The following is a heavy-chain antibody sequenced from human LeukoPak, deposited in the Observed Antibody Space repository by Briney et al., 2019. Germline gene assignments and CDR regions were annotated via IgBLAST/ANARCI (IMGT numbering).Heavy chain of an antibody. CDR3: ARDLGYCTNGLCHTRFDY. CDR2: IKEDGNER. J-gene: IGHJ4*02. V-gene: IGHV3-7*03. CDR1: AFILRVHW. Sequence: GGSLRLSCEGSAFILRVHWMNGVPGTPGRGGEWGARIKEDGNERQYVDSVKGRFSISRDNTKGSLFLQLNSLRAEDTAVYYCARDLGYCTNGLCHTRFDYWGQGTLVAVSS. D-gene: IGHD2-8*01.